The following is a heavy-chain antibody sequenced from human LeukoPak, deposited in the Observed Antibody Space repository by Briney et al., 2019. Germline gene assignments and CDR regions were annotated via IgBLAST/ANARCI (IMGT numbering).Heavy chain of an antibody. D-gene: IGHD6-19*01. CDR1: GFTFSSYA. CDR2: SSGSGDST. Sequence: GGSLRLSCAASGFTFSSYAMSWVRQVPGKGLEWVSPSSGSGDSTYYADSVKGRFSISRDNSKNTVYLQMSSLRVEDTAVYYCAKDLDAGDNSGWYLKWFDPWGQGTLVTVSS. V-gene: IGHV3-23*01. J-gene: IGHJ5*02. CDR3: AKDLDAGDNSGWYLKWFDP.